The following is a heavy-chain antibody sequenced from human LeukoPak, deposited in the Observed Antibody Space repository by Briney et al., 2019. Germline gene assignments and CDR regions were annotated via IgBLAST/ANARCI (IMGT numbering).Heavy chain of an antibody. J-gene: IGHJ4*02. CDR2: ISSSSSTI. CDR3: ARDSRGYSYGYQI. Sequence: GGSLRLSCAASGFTFSSYSMNWVRQAPGKGLEWVSYISSSSSTIYYADSVKGRFTISRDNAKNSLYLQKNSLRAEDTAVYYCARDSRGYSYGYQIWGQGTLVTVSS. D-gene: IGHD5-18*01. CDR1: GFTFSSYS. V-gene: IGHV3-48*04.